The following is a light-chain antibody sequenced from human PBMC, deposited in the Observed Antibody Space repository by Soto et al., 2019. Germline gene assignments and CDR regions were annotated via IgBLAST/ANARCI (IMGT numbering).Light chain of an antibody. CDR3: QQYYTPPLT. Sequence: DIVMTQSPDSLAVSLGERATINCKSSQSVLYSSNNKNYLAWYQQKPGQPPMLLIYWASARESGVPDRFSGTGSGADFTLTISSLQAEDVAVYFCQQYYTPPLTFGGGTKVEIK. CDR1: QSVLYSSNNKNY. J-gene: IGKJ4*01. CDR2: WAS. V-gene: IGKV4-1*01.